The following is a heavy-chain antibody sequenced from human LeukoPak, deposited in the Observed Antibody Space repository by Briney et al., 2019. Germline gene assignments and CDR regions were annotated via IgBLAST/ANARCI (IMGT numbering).Heavy chain of an antibody. CDR3: ARSPGIAVAGPVASYSYGMDV. D-gene: IGHD6-19*01. CDR1: GCTFSSYA. V-gene: IGHV1-69*01. Sequence: EASVKVSCKAAGCTFSSYAISWVRQAPGQGLEWMGGIIPIFGTANYAQKFQGRVTITPDESTSTAYMELRSLRSEDTAVYYCARSPGIAVAGPVASYSYGMDVWGQGTTVTVSS. CDR2: IIPIFGTA. J-gene: IGHJ6*02.